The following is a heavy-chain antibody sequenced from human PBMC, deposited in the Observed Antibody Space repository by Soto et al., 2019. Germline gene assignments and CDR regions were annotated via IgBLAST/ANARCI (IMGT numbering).Heavy chain of an antibody. J-gene: IGHJ3*02. CDR3: ARDLLAAGSDALDI. D-gene: IGHD6-13*01. V-gene: IGHV1-46*01. Sequence: QMQLVQSGAEVKKPGASVKVSCKASGYTFTRHYIHWVRQAPGQGLEWMGIINSSGGHTYYAQKFPGRVALISDTSTSTVYMALSSLGSEDTSVYYCARDLLAAGSDALDILGHGTMFTVSS. CDR2: INSSGGHT. CDR1: GYTFTRHY.